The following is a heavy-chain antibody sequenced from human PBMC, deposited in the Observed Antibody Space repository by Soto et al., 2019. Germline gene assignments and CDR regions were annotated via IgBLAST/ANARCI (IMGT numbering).Heavy chain of an antibody. V-gene: IGHV4-34*01. J-gene: IGHJ6*02. Sequence: QVQLRQWGAGLLKPSETLSLTCGVYGGSFTGYYWPWIRQPPGERLEWIGEMNHDGITNYNPSLKSRVAITLDTSKNQFSLRLTSVTAADTAVYFCARGEAYIREVTFYYLGMDVWGQGTTVTVSS. CDR3: ARGEAYIREVTFYYLGMDV. D-gene: IGHD3-10*01. CDR1: GGSFTGYY. CDR2: MNHDGIT.